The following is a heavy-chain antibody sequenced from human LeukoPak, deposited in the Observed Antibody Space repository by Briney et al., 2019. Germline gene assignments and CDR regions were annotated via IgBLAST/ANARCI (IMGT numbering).Heavy chain of an antibody. CDR3: ASGGGWVFNN. Sequence: GGSLRLSCAASGFPFSSHWLTWFRQSPGKGLEWVALTNHDGSEKYYVDSVKGRFTISRDNARNSQYLQMNSLRAEDTAVYYCASGGGWVFNNWGQGTLVTVSS. CDR1: GFPFSSHW. V-gene: IGHV3-7*01. J-gene: IGHJ4*02. D-gene: IGHD6-19*01. CDR2: TNHDGSEK.